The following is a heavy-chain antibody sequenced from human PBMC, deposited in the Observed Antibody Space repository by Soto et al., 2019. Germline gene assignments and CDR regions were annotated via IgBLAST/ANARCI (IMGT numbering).Heavy chain of an antibody. CDR2: ISSGGSTI. CDR1: GFTFSDFY. V-gene: IGHV3-11*01. J-gene: IGHJ2*01. D-gene: IGHD6-19*01. CDR3: ARENWVTVAGTLGYFDL. Sequence: QVQLVESGGGLVKPGGSLRLSCAASGFTFSDFYMTWIRQAPGKGLEWVSYISSGGSTIYYADSVKGRFTISRDNAKNSLFLQMSSLRAEDTAVYYCARENWVTVAGTLGYFDLWGRGTLVTVSS.